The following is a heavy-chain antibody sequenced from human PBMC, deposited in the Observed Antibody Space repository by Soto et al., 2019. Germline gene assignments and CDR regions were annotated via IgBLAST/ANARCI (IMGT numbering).Heavy chain of an antibody. D-gene: IGHD4-4*01. CDR2: IDPSDSYT. Sequence: PGESLKISCKGSGYSFTSYWISWVRQMPGKGLEWMGRIDPSDSYTNYSPSFQGHVTISADKSISTAYLQWSSLKASDTAMYYCARSTTVAYYYYGMDVWGQGTTVTVSS. CDR1: GYSFTSYW. CDR3: ARSTTVAYYYYGMDV. J-gene: IGHJ6*02. V-gene: IGHV5-10-1*01.